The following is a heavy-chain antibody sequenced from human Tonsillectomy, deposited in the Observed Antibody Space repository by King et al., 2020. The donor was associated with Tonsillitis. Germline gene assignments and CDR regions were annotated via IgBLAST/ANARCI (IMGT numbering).Heavy chain of an antibody. Sequence: VQLVESGGGLVQPGGSLRLSCAASGFTFSSYAMSWVRQAPGKGLEWVSGISDSGGSTYYADSVKGRFTISRAKNTLYLQINSLSAEDTAVYYCAKGNAIFGVVSDFDYWGQGTLVTVSS. D-gene: IGHD3-3*01. CDR1: GFTFSSYA. CDR2: ISDSGGST. CDR3: AKGNAIFGVVSDFDY. J-gene: IGHJ4*02. V-gene: IGHV3-23*04.